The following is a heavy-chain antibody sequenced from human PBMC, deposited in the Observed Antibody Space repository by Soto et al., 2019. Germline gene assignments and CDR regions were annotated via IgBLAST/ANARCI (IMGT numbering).Heavy chain of an antibody. J-gene: IGHJ4*02. Sequence: PSETLSLTCTVSGGSISSSYWSWIRQRPGKGLEWIGYVYNSGGTNYNPSLKSRVTISVDTSKNQFSLKLRSVTAADTAVYYCARGMAEEQIFYYFDYWGQGALVTVS. CDR2: VYNSGGT. CDR1: GGSISSSY. V-gene: IGHV4-59*01. CDR3: ARGMAEEQIFYYFDY. D-gene: IGHD3-9*01.